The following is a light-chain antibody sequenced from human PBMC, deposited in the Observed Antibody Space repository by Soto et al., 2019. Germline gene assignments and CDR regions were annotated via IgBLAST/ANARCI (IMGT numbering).Light chain of an antibody. V-gene: IGKV3-20*01. CDR1: QSVSSSY. CDR2: GAS. Sequence: ELVLTQSPGNLSLSPGERATLSCRASQSVSSSYLAWYQQKPGQAPSLFIYGASRRATGIPDRFSGSGSGTDLTLNLRRLEPEDGEVYDGQQYDSSPITFGQGTRLEI. CDR3: QQYDSSPIT. J-gene: IGKJ5*01.